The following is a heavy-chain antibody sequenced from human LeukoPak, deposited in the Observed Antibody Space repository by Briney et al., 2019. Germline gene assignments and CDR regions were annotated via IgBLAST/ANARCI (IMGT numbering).Heavy chain of an antibody. V-gene: IGHV4-39*01. CDR1: GGSIRSSYYY. CDR2: IYYSGST. D-gene: IGHD3-10*01. Sequence: SETLSLTCTVSGGSIRSSYYYWGWIRQPPGKGLEWIGSIYYSGSTYYNPSLKSRVTISVDTSKNQFSLKLSSVTAADTAVYYCARTSYGSGVSFDPWGQGTLVTVSS. J-gene: IGHJ5*02. CDR3: ARTSYGSGVSFDP.